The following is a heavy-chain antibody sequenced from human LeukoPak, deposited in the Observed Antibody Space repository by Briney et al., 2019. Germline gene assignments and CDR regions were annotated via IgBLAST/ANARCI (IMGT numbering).Heavy chain of an antibody. CDR2: IYTSGST. J-gene: IGHJ3*02. V-gene: IGHV4-4*07. Sequence: PSETLSLTCTVSGGSISSYYWSWIRQPAGKGLEWIGRIYTSGSTNYNPSLKSRVTMSVDTSKNQFFLKLSSVTAADTAVYYCAREGYSSSWSDAFDIWGQGTMVTVSS. D-gene: IGHD6-13*01. CDR1: GGSISSYY. CDR3: AREGYSSSWSDAFDI.